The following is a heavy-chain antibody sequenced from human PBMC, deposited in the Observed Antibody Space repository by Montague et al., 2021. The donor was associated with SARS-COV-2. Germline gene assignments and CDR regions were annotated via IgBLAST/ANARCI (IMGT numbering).Heavy chain of an antibody. CDR2: IYDSGST. D-gene: IGHD5-12*01. CDR1: GGSISSNNYY. J-gene: IGHJ3*02. V-gene: IGHV4-39*02. CDR3: ARRGRKLLPVATTIGGFDI. Sequence: SETLSLTCTASGGSISSNNYYWDWIRQPPGKGLEWIGSIYDSGSTYYNPSLKSRVTISVDTSKNHFSLKLNSVTAADTAVYYCARRGRKLLPVATTIGGFDIWGQGTMATVSS.